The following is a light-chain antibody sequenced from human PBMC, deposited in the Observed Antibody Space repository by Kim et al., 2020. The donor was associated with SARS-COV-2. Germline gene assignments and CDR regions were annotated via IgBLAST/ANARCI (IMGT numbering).Light chain of an antibody. CDR2: KDS. J-gene: IGLJ3*02. Sequence: PGKTARITCSGDVLAKKYARWFQQKPGQAPVLVIYKDSERPSGIPERFSGSSSGTTVTLTISGAQVEDEADYYCYSAADNNLLVFGGGTQLTVL. CDR3: YSAADNNLLV. V-gene: IGLV3-27*01. CDR1: VLAKKY.